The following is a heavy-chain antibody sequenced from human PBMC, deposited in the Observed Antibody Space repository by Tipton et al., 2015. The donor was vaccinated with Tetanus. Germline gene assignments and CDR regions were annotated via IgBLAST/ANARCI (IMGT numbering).Heavy chain of an antibody. D-gene: IGHD3-3*01. CDR3: ARIHDFLSGHFDF. J-gene: IGHJ4*02. Sequence: LTCTVFGGSVSSGSYYWAWIRQPPGKGLEYIGYILYGASTHYNPSLKSRVTVSADPSQNQFSLKLSSVTAADTAVYYCARIHDFLSGHFDFWGQGTLVTVSS. CDR2: ILYGAST. V-gene: IGHV4-61*01. CDR1: GGSVSSGSYY.